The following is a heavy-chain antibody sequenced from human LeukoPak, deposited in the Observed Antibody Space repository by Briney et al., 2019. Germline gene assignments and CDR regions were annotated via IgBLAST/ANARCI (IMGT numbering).Heavy chain of an antibody. V-gene: IGHV3-23*01. J-gene: IGHJ6*04. CDR3: AKTRSIMVRRVMDV. Sequence: GGSQRLSCVASGFTFGTYAMTWVRQAPGKGLEWVSGISGSGGDTYYADSVKGRFIISRDNSKNTLFLQMNSLGAEDTAVFYCAKTRSIMVRRVMDVWGKGTTVTVSS. CDR1: GFTFGTYA. D-gene: IGHD3-10*01. CDR2: ISGSGGDT.